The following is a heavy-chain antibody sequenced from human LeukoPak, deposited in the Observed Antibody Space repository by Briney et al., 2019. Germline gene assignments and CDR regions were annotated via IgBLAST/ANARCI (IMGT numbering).Heavy chain of an antibody. CDR2: IIPIFGTA. D-gene: IGHD6-19*01. J-gene: IGHJ5*02. V-gene: IGHV1-69*05. CDR3: ARDGSSGWYTEVGFDP. CDR1: GGTFSSYA. Sequence: ASVKVSCKASGGTFSSYAISWVRQAPGQGLEWIGRIIPIFGTANYAQKSQGRVTITTDESTSTAYMELSSLRSEDTAVYYCARDGSSGWYTEVGFDPWGQGTLVTVSS.